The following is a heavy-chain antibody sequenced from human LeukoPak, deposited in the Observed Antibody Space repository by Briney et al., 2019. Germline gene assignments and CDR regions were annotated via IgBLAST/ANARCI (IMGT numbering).Heavy chain of an antibody. V-gene: IGHV1-8*01. CDR2: MNPNSGNT. J-gene: IGHJ4*02. CDR3: ARGIMVAEFGFDY. CDR1: GYTFTSYD. Sequence: ASVTVSCKASGYTFTSYDINWVRQAPGQGLEWMGWMNPNSGNTGYAQKFQGRVTMTRNTSISTAYMELSSLRSEDTAVYYCARGIMVAEFGFDYWGQGTLVTVSS. D-gene: IGHD2-15*01.